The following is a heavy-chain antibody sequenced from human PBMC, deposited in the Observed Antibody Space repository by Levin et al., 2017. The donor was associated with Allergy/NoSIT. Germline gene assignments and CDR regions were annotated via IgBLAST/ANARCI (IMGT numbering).Heavy chain of an antibody. CDR2: ISGSGGST. V-gene: IGHV3-23*01. CDR3: AKDPTGAGPDFDY. J-gene: IGHJ4*02. Sequence: GESLKISCAASGFTFSSYAMSWVRQAPGKGLEWVSAISGSGGSTYYADSVKGRFTISRDNSKNTLYLQMNSLRAEDTAVYYCAKDPTGAGPDFDYWGQGTLVTVSS. D-gene: IGHD6-19*01. CDR1: GFTFSSYA.